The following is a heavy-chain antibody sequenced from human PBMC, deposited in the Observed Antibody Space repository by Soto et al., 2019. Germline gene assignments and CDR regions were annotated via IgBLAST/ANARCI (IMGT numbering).Heavy chain of an antibody. J-gene: IGHJ4*02. CDR3: ISARYCGGDCYQDY. CDR1: GFSFSGSA. V-gene: IGHV3-73*01. D-gene: IGHD2-21*02. Sequence: EVQLVESGGGSVQPGGSLKLSCAASGFSFSGSAMQWVRQASGKGLEWVGRIRSKPNNYATEYAASVKGRFTISRDDSKNTAYLQMNSLKTEDTAVYYCISARYCGGDCYQDYWGQGTLVTVSS. CDR2: IRSKPNNYAT.